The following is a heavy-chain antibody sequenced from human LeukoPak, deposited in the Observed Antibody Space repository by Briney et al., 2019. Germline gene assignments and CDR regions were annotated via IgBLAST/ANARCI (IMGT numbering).Heavy chain of an antibody. Sequence: PGGSLRLSCAASGFTFDDYGMSWVRQAPGKGLEWVSGINWSGGRTGYADFLKGRFTISRDNAKNTLYLQMNSLRDEDTALYYCARDLTTSDNWGQGTLVTVSS. J-gene: IGHJ4*02. V-gene: IGHV3-20*04. D-gene: IGHD1/OR15-1a*01. CDR3: ARDLTTSDN. CDR2: INWSGGRT. CDR1: GFTFDDYG.